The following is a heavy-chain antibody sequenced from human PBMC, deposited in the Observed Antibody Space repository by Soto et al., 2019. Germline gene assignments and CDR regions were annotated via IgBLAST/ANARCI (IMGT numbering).Heavy chain of an antibody. CDR1: GYTFTGYY. D-gene: IGHD3-22*01. CDR3: ARSRGHYYDSSGYYEGFDY. V-gene: IGHV1-2*04. J-gene: IGHJ4*02. CDR2: INPNSGGT. Sequence: AASVKVTCKASGYTFTGYYMHWVRQAPGQGLEWMGWINPNSGGTNYAQKFQGWVTMTRDTSISTAYMELSRLRFDDTAVYYCARSRGHYYDSSGYYEGFDYWGQGTLVTVSS.